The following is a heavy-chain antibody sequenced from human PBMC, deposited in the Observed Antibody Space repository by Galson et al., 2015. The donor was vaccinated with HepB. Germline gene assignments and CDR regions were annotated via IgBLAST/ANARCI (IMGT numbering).Heavy chain of an antibody. Sequence: SVKVSCKASGYMFFTYPIIWVRQAPGQGLEWLGWINTSNKSPTYAHGFTGHFVFSLDMSVSTAYLQINSLQPYDSAVYYCARVPNIFSGRGPVDHWGQGTLVTVSS. V-gene: IGHV7-4-1*02. CDR2: INTSNKSP. J-gene: IGHJ4*02. D-gene: IGHD3-9*01. CDR3: ARVPNIFSGRGPVDH. CDR1: GYMFFTYP.